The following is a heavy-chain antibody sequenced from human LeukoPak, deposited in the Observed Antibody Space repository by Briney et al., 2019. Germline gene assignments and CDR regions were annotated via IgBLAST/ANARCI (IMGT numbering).Heavy chain of an antibody. Sequence: GESLKISCKGSGYSFTSYWISWVRQMPGKGLEWMGRIDPSDSYTNYSPSFQGHVTISADKSISTAYLQWSSLKASDTAMYYCARHESSGKWFRELDYFDYWGQGTLVTVSS. CDR3: ARHESSGKWFRELDYFDY. CDR1: GYSFTSYW. V-gene: IGHV5-10-1*01. CDR2: IDPSDSYT. J-gene: IGHJ4*02. D-gene: IGHD3-10*01.